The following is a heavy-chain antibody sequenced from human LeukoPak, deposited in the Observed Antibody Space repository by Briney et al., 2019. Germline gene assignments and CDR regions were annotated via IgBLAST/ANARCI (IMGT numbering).Heavy chain of an antibody. CDR3: ARPYYYDSRIDP. D-gene: IGHD3-22*01. Sequence: PSETLSLTCTVSGGSIGSSSYYWGWIRQPPGKGLEWLGSIYYTGSTYYNPSLKSRVTISLDTSKNQLSLKLSSVTAADTAVYYCARPYYYDSRIDPWGQGILVTVSS. V-gene: IGHV4-39*07. CDR2: IYYTGST. CDR1: GGSIGSSSYY. J-gene: IGHJ5*02.